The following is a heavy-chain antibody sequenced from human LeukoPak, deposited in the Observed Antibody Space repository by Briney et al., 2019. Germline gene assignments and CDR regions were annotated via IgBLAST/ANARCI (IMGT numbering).Heavy chain of an antibody. Sequence: GGSLRLSCAASGFTFSSYGMHWVRQAPGKGLEWVAVISYDGSNKYYADSVKGRFTISRHNSKNTLYLQMNSLRAEDTAVYYCAKDVGSRDAFDIWGQGTMVTVSS. CDR2: ISYDGSNK. V-gene: IGHV3-30*18. CDR1: GFTFSSYG. D-gene: IGHD1-26*01. J-gene: IGHJ3*02. CDR3: AKDVGSRDAFDI.